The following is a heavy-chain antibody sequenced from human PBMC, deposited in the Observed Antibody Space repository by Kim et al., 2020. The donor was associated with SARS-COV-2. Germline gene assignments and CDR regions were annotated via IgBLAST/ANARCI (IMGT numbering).Heavy chain of an antibody. CDR2: IYRGGST. CDR3: SRDRVYYYDSSGRDAFDI. Sequence: GGSLRLSCAASGFTVSSNYMRWVRQAPGKGLEWVSVIYRGGSTYYAEYVKGRFTISSDNSKNTLHLQMNSLRAEDTAVYYCSRDRVYYYDSSGRDAFDIWGQGTMVTVSS. J-gene: IGHJ3*02. V-gene: IGHV3-66*02. CDR1: GFTVSSNY. D-gene: IGHD3-22*01.